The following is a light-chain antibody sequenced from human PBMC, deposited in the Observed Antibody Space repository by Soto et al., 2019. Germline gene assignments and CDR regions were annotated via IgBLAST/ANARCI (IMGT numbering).Light chain of an antibody. J-gene: IGKJ1*01. CDR1: QSVSSN. Sequence: ELVMTQSPATLSVSPGARATLSCRASQSVSSNLAWYQQKPGQAPSLLIYGASSRATGIPDRFSVSVSGTDFTITLRRLEPEDGEVYDGQQYGSSPRTFGQGTKVDIK. CDR2: GAS. CDR3: QQYGSSPRT. V-gene: IGKV3-20*01.